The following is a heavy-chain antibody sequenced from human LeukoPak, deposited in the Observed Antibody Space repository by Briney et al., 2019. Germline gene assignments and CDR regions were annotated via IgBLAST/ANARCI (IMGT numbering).Heavy chain of an antibody. Sequence: SETLSLTCAVYGGSFSGYYWSWIRQPPGKGLEWIGEINHSGSTNYNPSLKSRVTISVDMSKNQFSLKLSSVTAADTAVYYCARYIVGASPSWFDPWGQGTLVTVSS. CDR1: GGSFSGYY. D-gene: IGHD1-26*01. CDR3: ARYIVGASPSWFDP. J-gene: IGHJ5*02. CDR2: INHSGST. V-gene: IGHV4-34*01.